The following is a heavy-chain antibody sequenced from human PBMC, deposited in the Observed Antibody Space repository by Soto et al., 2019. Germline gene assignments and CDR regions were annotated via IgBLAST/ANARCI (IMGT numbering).Heavy chain of an antibody. CDR1: GGTFSSYA. V-gene: IGHV1-69*06. CDR3: ARPRYSYGSGYYGMDV. Sequence: GASREVSRQGSGGTFSSYAISRGRQGPRQGLEWMGGIIPIFGTANYAQKFQGRVTITADKSTSTAYMELSSLRSEDTAVYYCARPRYSYGSGYYGMDVWGQGTTVTVSS. D-gene: IGHD5-18*01. J-gene: IGHJ6*02. CDR2: IIPIFGTA.